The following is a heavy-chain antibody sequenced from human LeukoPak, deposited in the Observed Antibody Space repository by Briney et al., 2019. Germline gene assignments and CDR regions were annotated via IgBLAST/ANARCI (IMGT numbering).Heavy chain of an antibody. CDR1: GYSISSGYQ. Sequence: SETLSLTCSVSGYSISSGYQWSWIRQPPGKGLEWIGYIYYSGSTNYNPSLKSRVTISVDTSKNQFSLKLSSVTAADTAVYYCARHPGYYYGMDVWGQGTTVTVSS. V-gene: IGHV4-59*08. CDR2: IYYSGST. CDR3: ARHPGYYYGMDV. J-gene: IGHJ6*02.